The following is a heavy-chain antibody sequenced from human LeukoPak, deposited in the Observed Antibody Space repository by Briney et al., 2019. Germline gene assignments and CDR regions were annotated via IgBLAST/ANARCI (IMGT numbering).Heavy chain of an antibody. CDR1: GFTLSSYA. V-gene: IGHV3-23*01. CDR2: ISGSGGST. Sequence: GGSLRLSCAPSGFTLSSYAMSWVRQTPGGGLERVSAISGSGGSTYNADSVKGRFTISRDNSKNTLYLQMNRLRAEDAAVYYCAKPGGDGYNYYFDYWGQGTLVTVSS. D-gene: IGHD5-24*01. J-gene: IGHJ4*02. CDR3: AKPGGDGYNYYFDY.